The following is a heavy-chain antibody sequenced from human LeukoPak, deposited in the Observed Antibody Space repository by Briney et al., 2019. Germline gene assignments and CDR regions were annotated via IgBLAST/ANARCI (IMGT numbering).Heavy chain of an antibody. Sequence: GRSLRLSCAASGFTISSYCMHWLRQAPGKGLEWVAVISYDGSNKYYADSVKGRFTISRDNSKNTLYLQMNSLRAEDTAVYYCAKGYYIMVRGVIIGFEYWGQGTLVTVSS. CDR2: ISYDGSNK. D-gene: IGHD3-10*01. CDR3: AKGYYIMVRGVIIGFEY. V-gene: IGHV3-30*18. CDR1: GFTISSYC. J-gene: IGHJ4*02.